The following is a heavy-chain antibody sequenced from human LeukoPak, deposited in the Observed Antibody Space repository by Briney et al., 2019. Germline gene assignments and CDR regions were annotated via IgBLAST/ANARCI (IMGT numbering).Heavy chain of an antibody. V-gene: IGHV1-2*02. D-gene: IGHD1-26*01. Sequence: ASLKVSCKASGYTFTGYYMHWVRQAPGQGLEWMGWINPNSGGTNYAQRFQGRVTMTRDTSISTAYMELSRLRSDDTAVYYCARVWVGAVDYWGQGTLVTVSS. CDR2: INPNSGGT. J-gene: IGHJ4*02. CDR3: ARVWVGAVDY. CDR1: GYTFTGYY.